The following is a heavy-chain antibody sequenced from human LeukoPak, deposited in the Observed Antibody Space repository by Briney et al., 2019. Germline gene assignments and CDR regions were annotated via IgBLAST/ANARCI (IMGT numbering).Heavy chain of an antibody. CDR3: ASLKWRAFALDI. CDR1: GGSISSYY. V-gene: IGHV4-59*08. D-gene: IGHD5-12*01. CDR2: IYYSGST. J-gene: IGHJ3*02. Sequence: SETLSLTCTVSGGSISSYYWSWIRQPPGKGLEWIGYIYYSGSTNYNPSLKSRVTISVDTSKNQFSLKLSSVTAADTAVYYCASLKWRAFALDIWGQGTMVTVSS.